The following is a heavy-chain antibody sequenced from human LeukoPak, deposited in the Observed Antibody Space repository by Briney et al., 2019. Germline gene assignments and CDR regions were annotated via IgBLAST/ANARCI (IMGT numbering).Heavy chain of an antibody. V-gene: IGHV3-23*01. CDR3: AKLIHPYTSSWYPFDS. CDR2: INDGGGNT. D-gene: IGHD6-13*01. J-gene: IGHJ4*02. Sequence: GSLRLSCAASRFTFSNFALIWVRQAPGKGLEWVSIINDGGGNTYYADSVKGRFTISRDNSKNTLYLQMNSLRAEDTAIYYCAKLIHPYTSSWYPFDSWGQGTLVTVSS. CDR1: RFTFSNFA.